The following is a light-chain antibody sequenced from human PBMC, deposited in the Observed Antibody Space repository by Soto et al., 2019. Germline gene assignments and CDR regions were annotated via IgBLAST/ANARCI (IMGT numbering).Light chain of an antibody. J-gene: IGLJ2*01. V-gene: IGLV1-51*01. CDR3: GTWDNILSAGL. Sequence: QSVLTQPPSVSAAPGQKVTISCSGSSSNIGNNFVSWYQQLPGTAPKLLIYDNDKRPSGIPDRFSGSKSGTSATLGITGLQTGDEADYYCGTWDNILSAGLFGGGTKLTVL. CDR1: SSNIGNNF. CDR2: DND.